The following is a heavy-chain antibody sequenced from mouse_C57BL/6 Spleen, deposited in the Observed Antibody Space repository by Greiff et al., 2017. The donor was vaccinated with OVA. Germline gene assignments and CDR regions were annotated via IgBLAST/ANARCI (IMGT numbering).Heavy chain of an antibody. D-gene: IGHD1-1*01. Sequence: QVQLQQPGAELVRPGPSVKLSCKASGYTFTSYWMHWVKQRPGQGLEWIGVIDPSDSYTNYNQKFKGKATLTVDTSSSTAYMQLSSLTSEDSAVYYCARTTTVVADFDYWGQGTTLTVSS. V-gene: IGHV1-59*01. CDR3: ARTTTVVADFDY. CDR2: IDPSDSYT. CDR1: GYTFTSYW. J-gene: IGHJ2*01.